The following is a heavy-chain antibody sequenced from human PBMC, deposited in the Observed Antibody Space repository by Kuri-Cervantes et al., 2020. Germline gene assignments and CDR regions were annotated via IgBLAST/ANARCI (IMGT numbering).Heavy chain of an antibody. CDR2: INPSGGST. CDR1: GYTFTSYY. Sequence: ASVKVSCRASGYTFTSYYMHWVRQAPGQGLEWMGIINPSGGSTSYAQKFRGRVTMTRDTSTSTAYMELRSLRSDDTAVYYCARDTPNYGDYADALDIWGQGTMVTVSS. V-gene: IGHV1-46*01. CDR3: ARDTPNYGDYADALDI. D-gene: IGHD4-17*01. J-gene: IGHJ3*02.